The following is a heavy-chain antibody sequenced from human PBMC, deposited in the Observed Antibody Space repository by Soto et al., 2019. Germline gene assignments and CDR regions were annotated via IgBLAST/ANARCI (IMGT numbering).Heavy chain of an antibody. CDR1: GGSISSSSYY. V-gene: IGHV4-39*01. CDR2: IYYSGST. CDR3: ARWEDGYKWVDY. J-gene: IGHJ4*02. D-gene: IGHD5-12*01. Sequence: QLQLQESGPGLVKPSETLSLTCTVSGGSISSSSYYWGWIRQPPGKGLEWIGSIYYSGSTYYNPALQSRGTISVDTSKNQVSPELSSVSGADTAVYYCARWEDGYKWVDYWGQGTLGTLSS.